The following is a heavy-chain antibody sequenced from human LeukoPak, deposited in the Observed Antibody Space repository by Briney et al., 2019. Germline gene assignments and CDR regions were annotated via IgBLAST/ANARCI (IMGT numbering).Heavy chain of an antibody. CDR1: GGSISSGGYY. CDR3: ASSYGSGSALDYYGMDV. V-gene: IGHV4-30-2*05. D-gene: IGHD3-10*01. Sequence: PSQTLSLTCTVSGGSISSGGYYWSWIRQPPGKGLEWIGYIYHSGSTYYNPSLKSRVTISVDTSKNQFSLKLSSVTAADTAVYYCASSYGSGSALDYYGMDVWGQGTTVTVSS. J-gene: IGHJ6*02. CDR2: IYHSGST.